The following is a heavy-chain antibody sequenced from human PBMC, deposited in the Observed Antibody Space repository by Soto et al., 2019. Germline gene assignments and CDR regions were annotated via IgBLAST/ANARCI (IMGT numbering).Heavy chain of an antibody. CDR2: ISYSGTT. J-gene: IGHJ4*01. Sequence: QLQLQESGPGLVKPSETLSLTCSVSGGSISSSPYYCGWIRQPPGQGLEWIGSISYSGTTYYTPSLKSRVTISVDTAQNQFSLKLRSVTAAYTAMYYCARPNSGWLYYFDHSGHVTLVNVSS. V-gene: IGHV4-39*01. D-gene: IGHD6-19*01. CDR3: ARPNSGWLYYFDH. CDR1: GGSISSSPYY.